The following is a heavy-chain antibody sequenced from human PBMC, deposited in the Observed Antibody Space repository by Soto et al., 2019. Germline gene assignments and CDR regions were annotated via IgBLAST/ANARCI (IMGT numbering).Heavy chain of an antibody. D-gene: IGHD4-17*01. CDR1: GFTFSSYA. Sequence: PGGSLRLSCAASGFTFSSYAMHWVRQAPGKGLEWVAVISYDGSNKYYADSVKGRFTISRDNSKNTLYLQMNSLRAEDTAVYYCARDPTVTNQPSDYWGQGTLVTVSS. V-gene: IGHV3-30-3*01. CDR2: ISYDGSNK. CDR3: ARDPTVTNQPSDY. J-gene: IGHJ4*02.